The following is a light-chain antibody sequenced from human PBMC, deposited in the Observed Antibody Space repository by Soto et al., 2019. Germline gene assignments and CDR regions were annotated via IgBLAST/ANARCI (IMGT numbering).Light chain of an antibody. Sequence: DIQMTQAPSSLSASVRAIVTITCGVRQDISTYLAWYPQKPGKVPKLLISAVYILQSGVPPRLSGSVSGTDFTLTTSSLQPDDGETCYCQKYDHAPLTFGGGTKVEIK. CDR3: QKYDHAPLT. J-gene: IGKJ4*01. V-gene: IGKV1-27*01. CDR2: AVY. CDR1: QDISTY.